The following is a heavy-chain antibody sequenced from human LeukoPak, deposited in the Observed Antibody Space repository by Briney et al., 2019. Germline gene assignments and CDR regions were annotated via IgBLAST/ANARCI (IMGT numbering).Heavy chain of an antibody. D-gene: IGHD3-22*01. CDR3: ARERYYYDSSGYRLSYYYYYMDV. J-gene: IGHJ6*03. V-gene: IGHV1-69*06. CDR1: GGTFSSYA. CDR2: IIPIFGTA. Sequence: ASVKVSCKASGGTFSSYAISWVRQAPGQGLEWMGGIIPIFGTANYAQKFQGRVTITADKSTSTAYMELSSLRSEDTAVYHCARERYYYDSSGYRLSYYYYYMDVWGKGTTVTVSS.